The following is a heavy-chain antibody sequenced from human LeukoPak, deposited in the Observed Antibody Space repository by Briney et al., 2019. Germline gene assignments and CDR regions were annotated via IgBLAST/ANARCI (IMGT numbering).Heavy chain of an antibody. D-gene: IGHD2-2*01. CDR3: ARHSTTNNYFDP. J-gene: IGHJ5*02. CDR2: IYHSGST. CDR1: GGSISSGYY. Sequence: PSETLSLTCTVSGGSISSGYYWGWIRQPPGKGLEWIGSIYHSGSTYYNPPLTSRVTMSLDTSKNQVSLKVSSVTAADTAIYYCARHSTTNNYFDPWGQGTLVTVSS. V-gene: IGHV4-38-2*02.